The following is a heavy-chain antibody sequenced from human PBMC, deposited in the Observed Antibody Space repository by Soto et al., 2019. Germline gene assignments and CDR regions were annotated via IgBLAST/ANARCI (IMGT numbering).Heavy chain of an antibody. J-gene: IGHJ6*02. Sequence: SETLSLTCAVYGGSFSAYYWSWIRQPPGKGLEWIGYIYYSGSTNYNPSLKSRVTISVDTSKNQFSLKLSSVTAADTAVYYCAAGFEWLDYYYGMDVWGQGATVTVSS. CDR1: GGSFSAYY. CDR2: IYYSGST. CDR3: AAGFEWLDYYYGMDV. V-gene: IGHV4-59*01. D-gene: IGHD3-3*01.